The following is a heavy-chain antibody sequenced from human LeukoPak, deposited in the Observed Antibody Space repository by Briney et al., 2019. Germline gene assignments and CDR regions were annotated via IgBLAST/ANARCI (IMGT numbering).Heavy chain of an antibody. Sequence: PGGSLGLSCAASGFTFSSYEMNWVRQAPGKGLEGVSYISSSGSTIYYADSVKGRFTISRDNAKNSLYLQMNSLRAEDTAVYYCARDRQLLWAYYFDYWGQGTLVTVSS. CDR3: ARDRQLLWAYYFDY. J-gene: IGHJ4*02. D-gene: IGHD2-2*01. CDR2: ISSSGSTI. V-gene: IGHV3-48*03. CDR1: GFTFSSYE.